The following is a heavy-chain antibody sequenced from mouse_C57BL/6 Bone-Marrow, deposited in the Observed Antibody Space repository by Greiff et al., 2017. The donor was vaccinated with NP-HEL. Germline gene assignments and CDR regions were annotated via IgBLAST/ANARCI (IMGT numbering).Heavy chain of an antibody. Sequence: EVQLQQSGPVLVKPGASVKMSCKASGYTFTDYYMNWVKQSHGKSLEWIGVINPYNGGTSYNQKFKGKATLTVDKSSSTAYMELNSLTSEDSAVYYCASIGGYGSSWFAYWGQGTLVTVSA. CDR3: ASIGGYGSSWFAY. J-gene: IGHJ3*01. CDR1: GYTFTDYY. CDR2: INPYNGGT. D-gene: IGHD1-1*01. V-gene: IGHV1-19*01.